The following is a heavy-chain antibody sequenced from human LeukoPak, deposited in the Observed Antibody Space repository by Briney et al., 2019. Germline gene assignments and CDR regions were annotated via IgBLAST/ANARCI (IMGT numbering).Heavy chain of an antibody. Sequence: ASVKVSCKVSGYTLTELSMHWVRQAPGKGLEWMGGFDPEDGETIYAQKFQGRVTMTEDTSTDTAYMELSSLRSEDTAVYYCARTIVATIDSPNYYYYMDVWGKGTTVTVSS. J-gene: IGHJ6*03. CDR3: ARTIVATIDSPNYYYYMDV. V-gene: IGHV1-24*01. CDR1: GYTLTELS. CDR2: FDPEDGET. D-gene: IGHD5-12*01.